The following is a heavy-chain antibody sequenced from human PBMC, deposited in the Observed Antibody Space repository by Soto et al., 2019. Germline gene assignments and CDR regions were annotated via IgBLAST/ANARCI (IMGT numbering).Heavy chain of an antibody. J-gene: IGHJ4*02. V-gene: IGHV3-23*01. CDR2: VGGSGEYT. D-gene: IGHD3-9*01. CDR1: GFTFSSYA. CDR3: AKVLTGYYYYFEY. Sequence: LRLSCAASGFTFSSYAMIWVRQAPGKGLEWVSGVGGSGEYTYYADSVKGRFTISRDNSKNTVYLQISSLRAEDTAVYYCAKVLTGYYYYFEYWGQGTLVTVSS.